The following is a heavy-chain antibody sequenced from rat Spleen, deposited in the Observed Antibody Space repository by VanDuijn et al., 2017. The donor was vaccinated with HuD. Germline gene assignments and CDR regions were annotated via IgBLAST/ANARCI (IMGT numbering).Heavy chain of an antibody. J-gene: IGHJ2*01. V-gene: IGHV2-61*01. CDR3: VKHEWYFAD. CDR2: IWKGGTT. Sequence: QVRLKESGPRLVQPSQTLSVTCTVSGFSVTSYHVSWVRQPPGKGLEWIGAIWKGGTTDYNSTLTSRLSISRDTSKNQVFLKMNSLQTDDTGTYYCVKHEWYFADWGQGVMVTVSS. CDR1: GFSVTSYH.